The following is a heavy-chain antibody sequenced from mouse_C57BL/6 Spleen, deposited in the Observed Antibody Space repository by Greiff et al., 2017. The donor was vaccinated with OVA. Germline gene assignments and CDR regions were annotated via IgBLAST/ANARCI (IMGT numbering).Heavy chain of an antibody. Sequence: EVQLQESGPGLVKPSQSLSLSCSVTGYSITSGYYWNWIRQLPGNKLECRGYISYDGSNNYNPSLKNRISITRDTSKNQFCLKLNSVTTEDTATYYCASYYDYDWYFGGWGTGPTVTVSS. V-gene: IGHV3-6*01. D-gene: IGHD2-4*01. CDR2: ISYDGSN. CDR1: GYSITSGYY. J-gene: IGHJ1*03. CDR3: ASYYDYDWYFGG.